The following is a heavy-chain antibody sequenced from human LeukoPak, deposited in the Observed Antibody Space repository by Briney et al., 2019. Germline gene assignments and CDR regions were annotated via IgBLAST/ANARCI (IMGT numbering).Heavy chain of an antibody. D-gene: IGHD3-10*02. Sequence: PSETLSLTCTVSGGSISSYYWSWIRQPPGKGLEWIGYIYYSGSTNYNPSLKSRVTISVDTSKNQFSLKLSSVTAADTAVYYCARGVSGEYPFDYWGQGTLVTVSS. CDR3: ARGVSGEYPFDY. CDR1: GGSISSYY. V-gene: IGHV4-59*01. CDR2: IYYSGST. J-gene: IGHJ4*02.